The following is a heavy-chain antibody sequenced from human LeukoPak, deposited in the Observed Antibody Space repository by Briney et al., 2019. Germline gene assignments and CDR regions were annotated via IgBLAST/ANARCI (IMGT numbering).Heavy chain of an antibody. D-gene: IGHD4-11*01. J-gene: IGHJ3*02. CDR3: ATTTTVTTIAAFDI. V-gene: IGHV4-59*01. CDR1: GGSISSYY. Sequence: SETLSLTCTVSGGSISSYYWSWIRRPPGKGLEWIGYIYYSGSTNYNPSLKSRVTISVDTSKNQFSQKLSSVTAADTAVYYCATTTTVTTIAAFDIWGQGTMVTVSS. CDR2: IYYSGST.